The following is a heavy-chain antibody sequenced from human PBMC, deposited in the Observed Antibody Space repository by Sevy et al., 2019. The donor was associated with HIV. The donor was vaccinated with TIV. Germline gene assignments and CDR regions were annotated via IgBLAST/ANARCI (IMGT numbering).Heavy chain of an antibody. CDR3: ARGQGDGDRSTPPFDY. J-gene: IGHJ4*02. D-gene: IGHD4-17*01. Sequence: SETLSLTCTVSGGSISIGDYYWSWIRQPPGKGLEWIGYVYHSGATHYNPSLRSPVTMSKDTSKNQFSLKLSSVTAEDTAVYYCARGQGDGDRSTPPFDYWGLGTLVTVSS. CDR1: GGSISIGDYY. CDR2: VYHSGAT. V-gene: IGHV4-30-4*01.